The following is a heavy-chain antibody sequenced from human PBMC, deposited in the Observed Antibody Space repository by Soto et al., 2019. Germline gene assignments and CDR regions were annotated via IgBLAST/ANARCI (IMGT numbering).Heavy chain of an antibody. J-gene: IGHJ1*01. V-gene: IGHV1-24*01. CDR1: GYTLTELS. Sequence: EASVKVSCKVSGYTLTELSMHWVRQAPGKGLEWMGGFDPEDGETIYAQKFQGRVTMTEDTSTDTAYMELSSLRSEDTAVYYCAMTDDYGEYFQHWGQGTLVTVSS. CDR2: FDPEDGET. D-gene: IGHD4-17*01. CDR3: AMTDDYGEYFQH.